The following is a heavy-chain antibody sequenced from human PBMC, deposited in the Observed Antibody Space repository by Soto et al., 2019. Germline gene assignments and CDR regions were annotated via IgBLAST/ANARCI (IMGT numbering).Heavy chain of an antibody. Sequence: QVQLVQSGAEVKKPGASVKVSCKVSGYTLTELSMHWVRQAPGKGLEWMGGFDPEDGETFFAQNFQGRVTMPEDTSTDTAYMDLSSLRSEDTAVYYCANTVAGTLDYWGQGPLVTVSS. D-gene: IGHD6-19*01. CDR1: GYTLTELS. J-gene: IGHJ4*02. CDR3: ANTVAGTLDY. V-gene: IGHV1-24*01. CDR2: FDPEDGET.